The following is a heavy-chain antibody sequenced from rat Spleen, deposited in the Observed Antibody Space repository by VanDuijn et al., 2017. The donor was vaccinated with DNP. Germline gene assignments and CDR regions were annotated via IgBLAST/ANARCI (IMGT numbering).Heavy chain of an antibody. J-gene: IGHJ2*01. Sequence: EVQLVESGGGLVQPGRSLKLSCAAPGFTFSNYYMAWVRQAPTKGLEWVASISPSGGSTYYRDSVKGRFTISRDNAKSTLYLQMNSLRSEDTATYYCTRDQGYTTDYPYWGQGVMVTVSS. CDR1: GFTFSNYY. V-gene: IGHV5-27*01. CDR3: TRDQGYTTDYPY. CDR2: ISPSGGST. D-gene: IGHD1-6*01.